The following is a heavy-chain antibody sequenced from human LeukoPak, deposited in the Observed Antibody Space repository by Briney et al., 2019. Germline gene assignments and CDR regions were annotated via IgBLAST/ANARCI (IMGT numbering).Heavy chain of an antibody. CDR2: ITTSSNTL. J-gene: IGHJ4*02. CDR1: GFTFSSYN. V-gene: IGHV3-48*01. Sequence: PGGSLRLSCAASGFTFSSYNMNWVRQAPGKGLEWVSYITTSSNTLYYADSVKGRFTISRDNAKNSLYLQMNSLRAEDTAVHYCARTVDGITNFDYWGQGTLVTVSS. D-gene: IGHD6-19*01. CDR3: ARTVDGITNFDY.